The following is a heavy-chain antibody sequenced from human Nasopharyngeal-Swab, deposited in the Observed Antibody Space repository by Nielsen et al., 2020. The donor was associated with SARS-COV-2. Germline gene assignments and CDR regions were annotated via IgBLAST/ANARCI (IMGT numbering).Heavy chain of an antibody. D-gene: IGHD6-13*01. Sequence: GGSLRLSCAASGFTFSSYWMSWVRQAPGQGLEWVANIKQDGSEKYYVDSVKGRFTISRDNAKNSLYLQMNSLRAEDTAVYYCARDYYSSSSSWYDYYYYGMDVWGQGTTVTVSS. J-gene: IGHJ6*02. CDR2: IKQDGSEK. V-gene: IGHV3-7*03. CDR3: ARDYYSSSSSWYDYYYYGMDV. CDR1: GFTFSSYW.